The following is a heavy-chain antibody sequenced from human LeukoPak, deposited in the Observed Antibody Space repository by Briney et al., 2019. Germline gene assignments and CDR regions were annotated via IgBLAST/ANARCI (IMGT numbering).Heavy chain of an antibody. V-gene: IGHV4-39*01. J-gene: IGHJ3*02. Sequence: SETLSLTCTVSGVSISSSNSYWGWIRQPPGKGLEWIGSIYYSGNTYYNASLKSQVSISIDTSKNQFSLKLSSVTAADTAVYYCARIPTNAVPAAHNGFDIWGQGTMLTVSS. CDR3: ARIPTNAVPAAHNGFDI. CDR2: IYYSGNT. D-gene: IGHD2-2*01. CDR1: GVSISSSNSY.